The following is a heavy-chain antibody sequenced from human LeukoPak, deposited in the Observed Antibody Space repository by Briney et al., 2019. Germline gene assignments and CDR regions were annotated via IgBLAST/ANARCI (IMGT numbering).Heavy chain of an antibody. V-gene: IGHV3-21*01. CDR3: ARDSLGGFDP. CDR1: GFTFSSYS. Sequence: GSLRLSCAASGFTFSSYSMNWVRQAPGKGLEWVSSISSSSSYTYYADSVKGRFTISRDNAKNSLYLQMNSLRAEDTAVYYCARDSLGGFDPWGQGTLVTVSS. J-gene: IGHJ5*02. D-gene: IGHD3-10*01. CDR2: ISSSSSYT.